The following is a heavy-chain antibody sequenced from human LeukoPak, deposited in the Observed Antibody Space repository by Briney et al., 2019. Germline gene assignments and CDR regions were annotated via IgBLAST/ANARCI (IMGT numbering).Heavy chain of an antibody. CDR1: GGSINSGGYY. Sequence: SETLSLTCNVSGGSINSGGYYWGWIRQPPGKGLEWTGSIDYSGSAVYSPSLKSRLTISVDTSKNQFSLRVASVTAADTAVYYCARRTYSYGFRFDPWGQGTLVTVSS. CDR2: IDYSGSA. V-gene: IGHV4-39*01. J-gene: IGHJ5*02. CDR3: ARRTYSYGFRFDP. D-gene: IGHD3-16*02.